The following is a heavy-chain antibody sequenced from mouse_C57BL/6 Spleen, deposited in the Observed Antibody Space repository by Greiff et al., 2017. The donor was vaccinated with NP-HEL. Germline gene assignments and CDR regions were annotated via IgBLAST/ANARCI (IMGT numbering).Heavy chain of an antibody. Sequence: EVQVVESGEGLVKPGGSLKLSCAASGFTFSSYAMSWVRQTPEKRLEWVAYISSGGDYIYYADTVKGRFTISRDNARNTLYLQMSSLKSEDTAMYYCTRRGDYDWRGYYAMDYWGQGTSVTVSS. CDR1: GFTFSSYA. CDR2: ISSGGDYI. CDR3: TRRGDYDWRGYYAMDY. D-gene: IGHD2-4*01. V-gene: IGHV5-9-1*02. J-gene: IGHJ4*01.